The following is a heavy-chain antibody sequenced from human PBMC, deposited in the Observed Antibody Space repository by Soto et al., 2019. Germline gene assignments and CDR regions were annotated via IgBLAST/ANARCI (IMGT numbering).Heavy chain of an antibody. V-gene: IGHV4-30-4*01. CDR1: GGSIKSDYY. J-gene: IGHJ6*02. CDR3: ARGRPNYFYYGLDV. CDR2: KYYSGAT. Sequence: SETLSLTCTVSGGSIKSDYYWACVRQPPGGGLEWMGYKYYSGATDSDPSLEARVSFSVDTSKNQFFLNLTSVTVADTAVYYCARGRPNYFYYGLDVWGPGIPVTVYS.